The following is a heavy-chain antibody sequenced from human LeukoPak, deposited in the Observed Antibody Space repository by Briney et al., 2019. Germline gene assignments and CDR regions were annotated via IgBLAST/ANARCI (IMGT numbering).Heavy chain of an antibody. CDR2: ISGSGGST. CDR1: GFTFSRFA. J-gene: IGHJ3*02. Sequence: GGSLRLSRAASGFTFSRFAMSWCRPAPGKGLEWVSAISGSGGSTYYADSVKGRFTISRGNSQNTLYLQMNSLRAEDTAVYYCAKAFEYYDSSGYSGFGAFDIWGQGTMVTVSS. V-gene: IGHV3-23*01. D-gene: IGHD3-22*01. CDR3: AKAFEYYDSSGYSGFGAFDI.